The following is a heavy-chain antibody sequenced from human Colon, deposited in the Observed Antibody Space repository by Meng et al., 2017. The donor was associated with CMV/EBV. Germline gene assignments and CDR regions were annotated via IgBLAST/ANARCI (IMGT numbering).Heavy chain of an antibody. D-gene: IGHD2-2*01. J-gene: IGHJ4*02. V-gene: IGHV3-21*05. CDR2: ISSSGKDE. Sequence: GESLKISCEGSGFPFNSHSMNWVRQAPGKGLEWISYISSSGKDEYYADSVKGRFTISRDNAKNSVSLQMNALKDEDTAVYYCMRQLLAIRRIPAAQDYWGQGTLVTVSS. CDR3: MRQLLAIRRIPAAQDY. CDR1: GFPFNSHS.